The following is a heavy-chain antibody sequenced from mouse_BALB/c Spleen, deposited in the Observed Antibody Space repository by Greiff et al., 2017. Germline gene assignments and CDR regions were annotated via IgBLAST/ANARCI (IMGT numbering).Heavy chain of an antibody. CDR1: GYTFTSYT. D-gene: IGHD2-14*01. CDR2: INPSSGYT. CDR3: ARDRYDYAMDY. V-gene: IGHV1-4*01. Sequence: QVQLQQSGAELSRPGASVKMSCKASGYTFTSYTMHWVKQRPGQGLEWIGYINPSSGYTNYNQKFKDKATLTADKSSSTAYMQLSSLTSEDSAVYYCARDRYDYAMDYWGQGTSVTVSS. J-gene: IGHJ4*01.